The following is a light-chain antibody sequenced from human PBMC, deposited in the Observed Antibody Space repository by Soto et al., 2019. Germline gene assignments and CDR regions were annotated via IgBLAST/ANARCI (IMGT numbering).Light chain of an antibody. V-gene: IGKV2-24*01. CDR1: QSLVHSNGNTY. CDR3: MQGTHFPWT. Sequence: EIVMTQTPLSSLVTLGQPASISCRSSQSLVHSNGNTYLSWLLQRPGQSPRLLIYKISNRFAWVPEQFSGSGAGTDFKLTISRVEAEDIGVYYCMQGTHFPWTCGQGTRVEI. CDR2: KIS. J-gene: IGKJ1*01.